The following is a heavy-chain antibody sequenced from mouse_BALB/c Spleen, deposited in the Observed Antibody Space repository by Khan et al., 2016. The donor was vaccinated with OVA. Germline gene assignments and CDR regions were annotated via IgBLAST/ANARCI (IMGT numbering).Heavy chain of an antibody. J-gene: IGHJ2*01. Sequence: EVKLEESGPELVKPGASVKISCKASCYSFTGYFMNWVMQSHGKSLEWIGRIHPHIGETFYNQKFKDKATLTLDQSFTTAHRELRRLSSEDYAVYYCARKSGSDFDYWGQGTTLTVSS. CDR3: ARKSGSDFDY. V-gene: IGHV1-20*02. CDR2: IHPHIGET. D-gene: IGHD1-3*01. CDR1: CYSFTGYF.